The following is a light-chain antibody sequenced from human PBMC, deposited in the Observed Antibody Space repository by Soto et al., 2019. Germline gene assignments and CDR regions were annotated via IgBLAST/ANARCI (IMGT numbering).Light chain of an antibody. CDR2: NDN. V-gene: IGLV1-40*01. J-gene: IGLJ3*02. CDR3: QSYDSRLSGAV. CDR1: SSNIGSPYD. Sequence: QSVLTQPPSVSGAPGQRVTLSCTGSSSNIGSPYDVHWYHQLPGTAPRLLIYNDNLRPSGVPDRFSGSKSGTSASLAITGRQAEDEAKYYCQSYDSRLSGAVFGGGTKLTV.